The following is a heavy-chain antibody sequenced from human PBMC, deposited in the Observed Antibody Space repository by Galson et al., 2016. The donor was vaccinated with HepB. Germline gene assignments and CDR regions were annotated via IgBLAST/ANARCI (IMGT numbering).Heavy chain of an antibody. D-gene: IGHD3-10*01. J-gene: IGHJ6*02. CDR1: GGSFNGYS. CDR2: INDSGNS. V-gene: IGHV4-34*01. CDR3: ARGGRKWFGASLKPGYGVDV. Sequence: ETLSLTCVVYGGSFNGYSWSWIRQAPGKGLEWIGEINDSGNSNYSPSLKSPVIISIDTSKNHFSLKLASVTAADTAVYYCARGGRKWFGASLKPGYGVDVWGQGTTVTVSS.